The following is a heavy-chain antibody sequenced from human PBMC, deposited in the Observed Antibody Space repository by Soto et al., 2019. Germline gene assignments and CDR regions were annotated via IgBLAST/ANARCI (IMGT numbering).Heavy chain of an antibody. V-gene: IGHV1-3*05. CDR1: GYTFTSYA. D-gene: IGHD2-21*02. CDR2: INAGNGNT. CDR3: AGSIVVVTALDY. Sequence: QVQLVQSGAEEKKPGASVKVSCKASGYTFTSYAMHWVRQAPGQRLEWMGWINAGNGNTKYSQKFQGRVTITRDTSGSTAFMEVGSLGSGDTAGDYCAGSIVVVTALDYWGQGTLVTVSS. J-gene: IGHJ4*02.